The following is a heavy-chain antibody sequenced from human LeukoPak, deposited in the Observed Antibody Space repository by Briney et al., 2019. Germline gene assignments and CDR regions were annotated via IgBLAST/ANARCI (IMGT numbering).Heavy chain of an antibody. CDR2: ISSGSTI. CDR1: GFTVSSNE. V-gene: IGHV3-48*03. J-gene: IGHJ6*04. D-gene: IGHD3-10*02. Sequence: PGGSLRLSCAASGFTVSSNEMNWVRQAPGKGLEWVSYISSGSTIYYADSVKGRFTISRDNAKNSLYLQMNSLRAEDTAVYYCAELGITMIGGVWGKGTTVTISS. CDR3: AELGITMIGGV.